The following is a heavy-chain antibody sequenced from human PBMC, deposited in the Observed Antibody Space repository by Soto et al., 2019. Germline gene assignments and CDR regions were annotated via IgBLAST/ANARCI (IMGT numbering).Heavy chain of an antibody. V-gene: IGHV3-30-3*01. CDR2: ISKDGSVK. CDR1: GFMFSRYA. J-gene: IGHJ1*01. Sequence: QVQLVESGGRVVQPGGSLRLSCAASGFMFSRYAIHWVRQAPGKGLEWVAVISKDGSVKYYADSVRGRFSISRDKSKNTGYLEMNGMRDDDTAVFYCARSRSGAVPDSFGYWGQGTLVTVSS. D-gene: IGHD3-3*01. CDR3: ARSRSGAVPDSFGY.